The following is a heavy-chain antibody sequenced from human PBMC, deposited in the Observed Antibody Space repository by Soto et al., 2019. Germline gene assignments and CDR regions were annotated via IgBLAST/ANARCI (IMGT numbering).Heavy chain of an antibody. J-gene: IGHJ4*02. D-gene: IGHD1-1*01. CDR2: IYYSGST. V-gene: IGHV4-59*01. Sequence: SETLSLTCTVFGGSIISYYWSWIRQPPGKGLEWIGYIYYSGSTNYNPSLKSRVTISVDTSKNQFSLKMSSVTAADTAVYYCARLATRYYFDYWGQGTLVTVSS. CDR3: ARLATRYYFDY. CDR1: GGSIISYY.